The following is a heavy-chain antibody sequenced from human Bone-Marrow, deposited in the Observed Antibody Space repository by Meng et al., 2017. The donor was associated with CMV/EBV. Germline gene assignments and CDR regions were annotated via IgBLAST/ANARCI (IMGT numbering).Heavy chain of an antibody. CDR2: INPNSGGT. CDR3: ARNPYSGSLLPDY. CDR1: GYTLPCYY. D-gene: IGHD1-26*01. V-gene: IGHV1-2*02. Sequence: QVQLVQSGGEVTKPGASVKVSCKASGYTLPCYYMHWVRQAPGQGLEWMGWINPNSGGTNYAQKFQGRVTMTRDTSISTAYMELSRLRSDDTAVYYCARNPYSGSLLPDYWGQGTLVTVSS. J-gene: IGHJ4*02.